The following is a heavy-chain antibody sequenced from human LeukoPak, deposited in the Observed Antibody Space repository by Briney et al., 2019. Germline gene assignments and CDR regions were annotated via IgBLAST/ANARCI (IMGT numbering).Heavy chain of an antibody. CDR3: ARAGWGDYFDY. J-gene: IGHJ4*02. CDR2: VSYDGSWD. Sequence: GGSLRLSCAASGFTFSNYAMHWVRQTPGKGLEWVAFVSYDGSWDSHSDSVKGRFTISRDDSKNTLYLQMNSLRAEDTAVYYCARAGWGDYFDYWGQGTLVTVSS. D-gene: IGHD3-10*01. CDR1: GFTFSNYA. V-gene: IGHV3-30*07.